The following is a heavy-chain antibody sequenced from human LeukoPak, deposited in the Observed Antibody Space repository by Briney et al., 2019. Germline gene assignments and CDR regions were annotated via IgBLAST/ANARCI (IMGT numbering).Heavy chain of an antibody. CDR3: ASHRYSSSWENWFDP. Sequence: SVKVSCKASGGTFSSYAISWVRQAPGQGLEWMGRIIPILGIANYAQKFQGRVTITADKSTSTAYMELSSLRSEDTAVYYCASHRYSSSWENWFDPWGQGTLVAVSS. CDR1: GGTFSSYA. J-gene: IGHJ5*02. V-gene: IGHV1-69*04. D-gene: IGHD6-13*01. CDR2: IIPILGIA.